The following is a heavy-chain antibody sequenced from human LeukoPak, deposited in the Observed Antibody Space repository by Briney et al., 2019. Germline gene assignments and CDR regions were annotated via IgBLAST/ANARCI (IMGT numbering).Heavy chain of an antibody. D-gene: IGHD6-19*01. Sequence: GGSLRLSCAASGFTFSSHAMTWVRQVAGKGLEWVSVISTSGGTTYYADPVKGRFIISRDNSKNTVYLQMNSLRAEDRAVYYCAKGGSGWHYFDYWGQGTLVTVSS. CDR2: ISTSGGTT. J-gene: IGHJ4*02. CDR1: GFTFSSHA. V-gene: IGHV3-23*01. CDR3: AKGGSGWHYFDY.